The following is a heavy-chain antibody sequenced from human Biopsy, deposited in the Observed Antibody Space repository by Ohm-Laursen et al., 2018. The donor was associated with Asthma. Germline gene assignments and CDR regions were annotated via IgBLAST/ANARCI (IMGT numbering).Heavy chain of an antibody. D-gene: IGHD5-18*01. J-gene: IGHJ4*02. CDR1: GASITTSPSY. Sequence: TLSLTCTASGASITTSPSYWSWLRLLPGKGLEWIGCIYYSGETFFNPSLKNPLFMSLDSSKNQFSLKMTSVTVADTAVYFCARNLPGYTYGPFEDWGQGTLVTVSS. V-gene: IGHV4-31*01. CDR2: IYYSGET. CDR3: ARNLPGYTYGPFED.